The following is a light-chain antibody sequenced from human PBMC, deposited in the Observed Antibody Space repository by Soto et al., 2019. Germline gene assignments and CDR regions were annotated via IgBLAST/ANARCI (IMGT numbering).Light chain of an antibody. CDR2: EVS. Sequence: QSALTQPASVSGSPGQSITISCTGTSSDVGSYKLVSWYQQHPGKAPKLMISEVSKRPSGISDRFSGSKSGCTASLTISRLQAEDEAVYYCCSYAGTSTHTVFGGGTQLTVL. J-gene: IGLJ7*01. CDR3: CSYAGTSTHTV. V-gene: IGLV2-23*02. CDR1: SSDVGSYKL.